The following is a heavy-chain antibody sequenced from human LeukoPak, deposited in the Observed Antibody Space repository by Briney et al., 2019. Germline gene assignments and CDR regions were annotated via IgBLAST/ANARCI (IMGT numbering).Heavy chain of an antibody. D-gene: IGHD5-18*01. CDR3: AKDVGGYSYVDAFDL. J-gene: IGHJ3*01. Sequence: AGGSLRLSCAASGFTFSSFAMSWVRQAPGKGLEWVSGISDSGGTTYYVDSVRGRFTISRDNSKKTLHLRMASLRAEDTAVYFCAKDVGGYSYVDAFDLWGQGTMVTVSS. CDR2: ISDSGGTT. V-gene: IGHV3-23*01. CDR1: GFTFSSFA.